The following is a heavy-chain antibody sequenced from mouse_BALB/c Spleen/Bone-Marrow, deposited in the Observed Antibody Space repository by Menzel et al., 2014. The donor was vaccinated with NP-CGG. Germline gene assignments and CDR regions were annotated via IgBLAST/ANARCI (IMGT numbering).Heavy chain of an antibody. CDR2: INPYNDGT. Sequence: VQLQQSGPELVKSGASVKMSCKASGYTFTSYVMHWVKQKPGQGLERIGYINPYNDGTKYNEKFKGKATLTSDKSSSTAYMELGSLTSEDSAVYYCARRGYDEGYYAMDYWGQGTSVTVSS. V-gene: IGHV1-14*01. CDR3: ARRGYDEGYYAMDY. J-gene: IGHJ4*01. CDR1: GYTFTSYV. D-gene: IGHD2-14*01.